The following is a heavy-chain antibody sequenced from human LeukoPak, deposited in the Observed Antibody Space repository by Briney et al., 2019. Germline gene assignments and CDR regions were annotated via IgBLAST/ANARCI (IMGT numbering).Heavy chain of an antibody. J-gene: IGHJ4*02. Sequence: GRSLRLSCAASGFTFSSYAMHWVRQAPGKGLEWVAVISYDGSNKYYADSVKGRFTISRDNSENTLYLQMNSLRAEDTAVYYCARGDSSGWFFDYWGQGTLVTVSS. V-gene: IGHV3-30*04. D-gene: IGHD6-19*01. CDR3: ARGDSSGWFFDY. CDR1: GFTFSSYA. CDR2: ISYDGSNK.